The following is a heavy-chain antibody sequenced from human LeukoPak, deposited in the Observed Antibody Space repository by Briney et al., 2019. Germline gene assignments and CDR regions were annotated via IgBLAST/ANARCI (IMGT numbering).Heavy chain of an antibody. CDR2: IYYSGST. V-gene: IGHV4-30-4*01. J-gene: IGHJ4*02. Sequence: SETLSLTCTVSGGSISSGDYYWSWIRQPPGKGLEWIGYIYYSGSTYYNPSLKSRVTISVDTSKNQFSLKLSSVTAADTAVYYCARVPTYYYDGSGYSFDYWGQGTLVTVSS. D-gene: IGHD3-22*01. CDR1: GGSISSGDYY. CDR3: ARVPTYYYDGSGYSFDY.